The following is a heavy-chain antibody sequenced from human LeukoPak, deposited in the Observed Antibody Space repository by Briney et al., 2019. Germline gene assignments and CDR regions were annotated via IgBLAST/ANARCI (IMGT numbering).Heavy chain of an antibody. Sequence: PSETLSLTCTVSGGSLSSYYWSWIRQPPGKGLEWIGYIYTSGSTNYTPSLEGRLTISVDTCKNQFSQKLASVTAADTVMYYCASHGGVGAQGGFDPWGQGTLVTVSS. J-gene: IGHJ5*02. CDR1: GGSLSSYY. V-gene: IGHV4-4*09. D-gene: IGHD1-26*01. CDR2: IYTSGST. CDR3: ASHGGVGAQGGFDP.